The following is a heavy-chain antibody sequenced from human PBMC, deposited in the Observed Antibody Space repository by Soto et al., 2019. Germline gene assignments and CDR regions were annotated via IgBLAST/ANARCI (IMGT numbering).Heavy chain of an antibody. CDR1: EFTFSTYS. CDR3: ARDNKVNEGCEILSYSYSYGMDV. D-gene: IGHD3-10*01. CDR2: ISSSSSTI. Sequence: GGPLRLSFPASEFTFSTYSMNWFRKAPGKGLEWVSYISSSSSTIYYADSVKGRFTISRDNAKNSLYLEMNSLRDEDPAVYYCARDNKVNEGCEILSYSYSYGMDVWGQGTTVTVSS. J-gene: IGHJ6*02. V-gene: IGHV3-48*02.